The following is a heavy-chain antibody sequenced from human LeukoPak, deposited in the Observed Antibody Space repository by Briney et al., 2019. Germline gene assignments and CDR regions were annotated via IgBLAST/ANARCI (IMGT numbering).Heavy chain of an antibody. J-gene: IGHJ4*02. CDR1: GFTVSSNY. CDR3: ARQEELELRTFFDY. V-gene: IGHV3-66*02. Sequence: GGSLRLSCAASGFTVSSNYMSWVRQAPGKGLEWVSVIYSGGSTYYADSVKGRFTISRDNSKNTLYLQMNSLRAEDTAVYYCARQEELELRTFFDYWGQGTLVTVSS. D-gene: IGHD1-7*01. CDR2: IYSGGST.